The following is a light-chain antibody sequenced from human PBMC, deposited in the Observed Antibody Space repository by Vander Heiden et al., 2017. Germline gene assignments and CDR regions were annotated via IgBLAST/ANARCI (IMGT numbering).Light chain of an antibody. CDR1: NSNIGSHS. J-gene: IGLJ1*01. CDR2: AND. Sequence: QSVLTQPPSASGAPGQRVTISCSGGNSNIGSHSVNWYQQFPGTAPRLLIYANDQRPSGVSDRFSGSKLGASASLAISGLQSEDEAHYFCATWDDSWNAFVFGPGTEVTVL. CDR3: ATWDDSWNAFV. V-gene: IGLV1-44*01.